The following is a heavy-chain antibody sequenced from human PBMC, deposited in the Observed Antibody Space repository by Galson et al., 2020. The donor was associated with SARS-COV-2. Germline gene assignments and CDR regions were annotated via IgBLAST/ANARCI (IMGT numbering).Heavy chain of an antibody. Sequence: QHGESLKIPCSASGLIFSDYAMHWVRQAPGKGQESVSALSSNGGTSFYADSVNGRFTMSRDNSNNMFYLQMTGLRVEVTALYYCLAYSSTRLSYWGQGTLVTVSS. CDR2: LSSNGGTS. CDR1: GLIFSDYA. D-gene: IGHD2-2*01. J-gene: IGHJ4*02. V-gene: IGHV3-64D*09. CDR3: LAYSSTRLSY.